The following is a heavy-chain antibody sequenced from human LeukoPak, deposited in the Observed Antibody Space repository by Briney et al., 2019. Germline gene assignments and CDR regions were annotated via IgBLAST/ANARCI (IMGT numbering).Heavy chain of an antibody. V-gene: IGHV3-7*01. D-gene: IGHD3-22*01. CDR1: GFTLSIYW. J-gene: IGHJ4*02. Sequence: GGSLRLSCAASGFTLSIYWMSWVRQAPGRGLEWVANIKEDGSEKYYVDSVKGRFTISRDNAKNSVYLQMNSLRAEDTAVYYCAGGRFNYDSTGYSSFYYWGQGTLVTVSS. CDR3: AGGRFNYDSTGYSSFYY. CDR2: IKEDGSEK.